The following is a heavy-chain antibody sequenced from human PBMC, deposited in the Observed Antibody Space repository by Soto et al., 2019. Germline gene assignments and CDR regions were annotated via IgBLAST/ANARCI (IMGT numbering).Heavy chain of an antibody. J-gene: IGHJ4*02. CDR1: GVSITTNGYS. D-gene: IGHD3-16*01. V-gene: IGHV4-30-2*01. Sequence: SETLSLTCAVSGVSITTNGYSWSWIRQPPGKGLEWIGYIYPSGTIFYNPSLNSRVTISADTSNNQFSLKLTSVTAADTAVYFCATYTAFAKYYFDYWGRGTLVTVYS. CDR3: ATYTAFAKYYFDY. CDR2: IYPSGTI.